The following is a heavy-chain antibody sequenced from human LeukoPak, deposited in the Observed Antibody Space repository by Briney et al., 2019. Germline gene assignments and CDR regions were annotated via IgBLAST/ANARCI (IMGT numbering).Heavy chain of an antibody. CDR3: ARCYSYDSSGYYSQ. J-gene: IGHJ1*01. V-gene: IGHV4-39*01. Sequence: SETLSLTCTVSGGSISSSSYYWGWIRQPPGKGLEWIGSIYYSGSTYYNPSLKSRVTISVDTSRNQFSRKLSSVTAADRAVYFCARCYSYDSSGYYSQWGEGTLVSVFS. CDR1: GGSISSSSYY. CDR2: IYYSGST. D-gene: IGHD3-22*01.